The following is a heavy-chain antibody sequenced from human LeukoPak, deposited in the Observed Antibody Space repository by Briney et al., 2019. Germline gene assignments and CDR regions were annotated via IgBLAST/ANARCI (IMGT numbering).Heavy chain of an antibody. D-gene: IGHD5-24*01. J-gene: IGHJ4*02. CDR2: VNPNSGGT. CDR3: EKKGWLQFRFDY. CDR1: GYTFTGYY. V-gene: IGHV1-2*02. Sequence: ASVKVSCKASGYTFTGYYMHWVRQAPGQGLEWMGWVNPNSGGTNYAQKFQGRVTMTRDTSISTAYMELSRLRSDDTAVYYCEKKGWLQFRFDYWGQGTLVTVSS.